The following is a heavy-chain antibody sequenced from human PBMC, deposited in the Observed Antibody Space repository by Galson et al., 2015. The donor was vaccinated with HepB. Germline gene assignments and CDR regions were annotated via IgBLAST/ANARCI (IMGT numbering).Heavy chain of an antibody. J-gene: IGHJ4*02. CDR2: IKSKSDGGTT. CDR1: GFIFSNAW. V-gene: IGHV3-15*01. Sequence: SLRLSCAASGFIFSNAWMSWVRQAPGKGLEWVGRIKSKSDGGTTDYAAPVKGRFTISRDDSKNTLYLQMNSLKTEDTAVYYCTTEVDAGFDYWGQGTLVTVSP. CDR3: TTEVDAGFDY.